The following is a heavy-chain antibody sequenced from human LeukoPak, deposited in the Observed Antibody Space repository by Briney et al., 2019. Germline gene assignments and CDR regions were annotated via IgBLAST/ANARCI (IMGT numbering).Heavy chain of an antibody. D-gene: IGHD3-9*01. CDR3: ARLTYDILTGAPGSMDV. J-gene: IGHJ6*03. CDR1: GYSFTSYW. V-gene: IGHV5-51*01. CDR2: IYPGDSDT. Sequence: GESLKISCKGSGYSFTSYWIGWVRQMPGKGLEWMGIIYPGDSDTIYSPSFQGQVTISADKSISTAYLQWSSLKASDTAMYYCARLTYDILTGAPGSMDVWGKGTTVTVSS.